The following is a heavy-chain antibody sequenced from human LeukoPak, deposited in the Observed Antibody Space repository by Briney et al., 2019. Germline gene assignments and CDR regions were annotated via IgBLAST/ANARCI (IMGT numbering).Heavy chain of an antibody. CDR2: MNPNSGNT. CDR1: GYPFSNHD. CDR3: ARRWQADDY. Sequence: ASAKVSCKASGYPFSNHDINWMRQSTGQGLEWMGWMNPNSGNTGYAQKFQGRVTMTRNTSITTAYMELDSLTSEDTAIYYCARRWQADDYWGQGTLVTVSS. J-gene: IGHJ4*02. V-gene: IGHV1-8*01.